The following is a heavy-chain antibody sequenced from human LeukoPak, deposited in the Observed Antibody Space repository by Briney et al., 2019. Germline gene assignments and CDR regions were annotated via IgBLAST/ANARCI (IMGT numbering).Heavy chain of an antibody. D-gene: IGHD2-8*01. CDR1: GFTFSSYT. J-gene: IGHJ3*02. CDR2: ISGSGGST. V-gene: IGHV3-23*01. CDR3: AKDLGIVLMVYATNAFDI. Sequence: GGSLRLSCAASGFTFSSYTMSWVRQAPGKGLEWVSAISGSGGSTYYADSVKGRFTISRDNSKNTLYLQMNSLRAEDTAVYYCAKDLGIVLMVYATNAFDIWGQGTMVTVSS.